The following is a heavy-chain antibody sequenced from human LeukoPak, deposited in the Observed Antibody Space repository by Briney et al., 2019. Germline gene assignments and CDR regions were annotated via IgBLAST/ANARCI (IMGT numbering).Heavy chain of an antibody. J-gene: IGHJ4*02. CDR3: ARGKDYYDSSGYLNY. CDR2: INHSGGT. CDR1: GGSLSGYY. V-gene: IGHV4-34*01. Sequence: SETLSLTCAVHGGSLSGYYWTWIRQPPGKGLEWIGEINHSGGTHYNPSLKSRVTISVDTSKNQFSLKLSSVTAADTAVYYCARGKDYYDSSGYLNYWGQGTLVTVSS. D-gene: IGHD3-22*01.